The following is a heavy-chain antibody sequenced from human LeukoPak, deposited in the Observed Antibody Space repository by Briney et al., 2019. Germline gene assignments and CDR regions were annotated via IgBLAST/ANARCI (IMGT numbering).Heavy chain of an antibody. Sequence: ASVKVSSKASGYTFTSYYMHWVRQAPGQGLEWMGIINPSGGSTSYAQKFQGRVTMTRDTSTSTVYMELSSLRSEDTAVYHCARDQIASSGWYAEYFQHWGQGTLVTVSS. CDR3: ARDQIASSGWYAEYFQH. J-gene: IGHJ1*01. D-gene: IGHD6-19*01. CDR2: INPSGGST. CDR1: GYTFTSYY. V-gene: IGHV1-46*01.